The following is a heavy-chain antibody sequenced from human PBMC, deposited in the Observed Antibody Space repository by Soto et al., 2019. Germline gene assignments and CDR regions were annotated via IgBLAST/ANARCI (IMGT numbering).Heavy chain of an antibody. J-gene: IGHJ6*02. CDR1: GFTFSNNG. CDR3: ARDLRQGASGATVYGMDV. Sequence: QVQLVESGGGEVQPGTSLRLSCIASGFTFSNNGMHWVRQAPGKGLEWVALVSHDGRKTFYADSVKGRLTIYRDNSKNTVYLHMNNLRPEDTAVYRCARDLRQGASGATVYGMDVWGQGTTVTVSS. D-gene: IGHD7-27*01. V-gene: IGHV3-30*03. CDR2: VSHDGRKT.